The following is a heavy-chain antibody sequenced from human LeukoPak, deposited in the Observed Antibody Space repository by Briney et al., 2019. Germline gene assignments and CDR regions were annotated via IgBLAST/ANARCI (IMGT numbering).Heavy chain of an antibody. V-gene: IGHV4-61*02. CDR1: GASISSGPYY. CDR3: ARRGIVVVAYDY. D-gene: IGHD3-22*01. Sequence: PSETLSLTCTVSGASISSGPYYWNWIRQTAGKGLEWIGRIHTRDITDYNPSLKSRVTISVDTSENQFSLKLSSVTAADMAVYYCARRGIVVVAYDYWGQGTLVTVSS. CDR2: IHTRDIT. J-gene: IGHJ4*02.